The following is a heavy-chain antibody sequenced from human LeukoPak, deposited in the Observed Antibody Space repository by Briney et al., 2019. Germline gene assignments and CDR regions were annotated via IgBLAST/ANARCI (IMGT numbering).Heavy chain of an antibody. D-gene: IGHD3-10*01. Sequence: SETLSLTCAVYGGSFGGYYWSWIRQPPGKGLEWIGEINHSGSTNYNPSLKSRVTISVDTSKNQFSLKLSSVTAADTAVYYCARFGDANFDYWGQGTLVTVSS. J-gene: IGHJ4*02. CDR1: GGSFGGYY. V-gene: IGHV4-34*01. CDR3: ARFGDANFDY. CDR2: INHSGST.